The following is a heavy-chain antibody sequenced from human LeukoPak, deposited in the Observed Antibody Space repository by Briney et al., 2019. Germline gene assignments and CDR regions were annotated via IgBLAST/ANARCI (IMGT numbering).Heavy chain of an antibody. D-gene: IGHD6-13*01. CDR2: ISTSSNYI. V-gene: IGHV3-21*04. CDR1: GLTFSTYN. CDR3: ARDPLNSSWLDH. J-gene: IGHJ5*02. Sequence: PGGSLRLSCAASGLTFSTYNMNWVRQAPGKGLEWVSSISTSSNYISYADSVKGRFTISRDNAKNSLYLRMNSLRAEDTAVHYCARDPLNSSWLDHWGQATLLPVSS.